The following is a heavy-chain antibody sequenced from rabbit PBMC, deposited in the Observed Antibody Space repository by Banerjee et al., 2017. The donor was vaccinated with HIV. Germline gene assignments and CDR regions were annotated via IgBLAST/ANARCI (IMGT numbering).Heavy chain of an antibody. J-gene: IGHJ3*01. V-gene: IGHV1S45*01. CDR1: GIDFSSDA. Sequence: QQQLEESGGGLVKPGGTLTLTCKASGIDFSSDAMCWVRQAPGKRPEWIACIYTGHGGTYYASWAKGRLTISKTSSTTVTLQMTSLTAADTATYFCARDSGSGWYLDRLDLWGQGTLVTVS. D-gene: IGHD1-1*01. CDR3: ARDSGSGWYLDRLDL. CDR2: IYTGHGGT.